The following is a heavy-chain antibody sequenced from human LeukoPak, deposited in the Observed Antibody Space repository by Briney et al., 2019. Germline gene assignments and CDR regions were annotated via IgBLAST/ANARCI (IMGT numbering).Heavy chain of an antibody. CDR2: ISYDGSNK. V-gene: IGHV3-30*18. D-gene: IGHD6-6*01. CDR3: AKSHSSSSGGFDY. J-gene: IGHJ4*02. CDR1: GFTFSSYG. Sequence: GGSLRLSCAASGFTFSSYGMHWVRQAPGKGLEWVAVISYDGSNKYYADSVKGRFTISRDNSKNTLYLQMNSLRAEDTAVYYCAKSHSSSSGGFDYWGQGTLVTVSS.